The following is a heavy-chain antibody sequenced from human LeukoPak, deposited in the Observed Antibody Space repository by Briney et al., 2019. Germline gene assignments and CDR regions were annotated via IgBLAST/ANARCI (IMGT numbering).Heavy chain of an antibody. CDR3: ARLGAVAGSYYFDY. Sequence: SETLSLTCTVSGGSISSYYWSWIRQPPGKGLEWIGYIYYSGSTNYNPSLKSRVTISVDTSKNQFSLKLSSVTAADTAVYYCARLGAVAGSYYFDYWGRGTLVTVSS. D-gene: IGHD6-19*01. V-gene: IGHV4-59*01. CDR2: IYYSGST. CDR1: GGSISSYY. J-gene: IGHJ4*02.